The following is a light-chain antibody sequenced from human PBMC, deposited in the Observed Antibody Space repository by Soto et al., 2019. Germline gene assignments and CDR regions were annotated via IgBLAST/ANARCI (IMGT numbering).Light chain of an antibody. CDR2: DTS. V-gene: IGKV3-11*01. CDR1: QSFSTY. J-gene: IGKJ5*01. Sequence: EIVLTQSPATLSLSPGDRATLSCRASQSFSTYLAWYQQKPGQPPRLLIYDTSNRATGIPGRFSGSGSGTDFTLTISSLEPEDFAVYCCQQRTNWLNSFGQGTRLEIK. CDR3: QQRTNWLNS.